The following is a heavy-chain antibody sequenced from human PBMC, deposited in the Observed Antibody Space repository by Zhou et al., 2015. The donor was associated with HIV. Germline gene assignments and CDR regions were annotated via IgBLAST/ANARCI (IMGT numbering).Heavy chain of an antibody. J-gene: IGHJ6*02. CDR3: ARSPYRPRGSGNYYYAMDV. CDR2: TIPILGAT. D-gene: IGHD3-10*01. CDR1: GGTFSGSD. V-gene: IGHV1-69*01. Sequence: LVQSGTEVRKPGSSVKVSCKASGGTFSGSDLSWVRQAPGQGLEWLGGTIPILGATNYAQKFQGRVTITADESTTTAYMDLTSLRSDDTAVYYCARSPYRPRGSGNYYYAMDVWGQGTTVTVSS.